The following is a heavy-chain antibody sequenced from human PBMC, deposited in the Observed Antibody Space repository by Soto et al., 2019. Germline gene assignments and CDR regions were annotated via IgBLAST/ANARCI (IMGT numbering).Heavy chain of an antibody. CDR2: IYPGDSET. V-gene: IGHV5-51*01. CDR1: GYSFTRYW. J-gene: IGHJ6*03. Sequence: PGESVKISCTGSGYSFTRYWIGWVRQMPGKGLEWMGIIYPGDSETRYSPSFQGQVTISADKSISTAYLQWSSLKASDTAMYYCATHGSDRHIEYPPSASSSFYYYKMDVRRKETTVTVS. D-gene: IGHD6-6*01. CDR3: ATHGSDRHIEYPPSASSSFYYYKMDV.